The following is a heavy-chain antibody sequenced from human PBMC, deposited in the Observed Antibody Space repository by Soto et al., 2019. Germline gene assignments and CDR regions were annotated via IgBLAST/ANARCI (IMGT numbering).Heavy chain of an antibody. V-gene: IGHV4-30-4*01. Sequence: SETLSLTCTVSGGSISSGDYYWRWIRQPPGKGLEWIGYIYYSGSTYYNPSLKSRVTISVDTSKNQFPLKLSSVTAADTAVYYCARDRSVTMVRGVIVDRNWFDPWGQGTLVTVSS. J-gene: IGHJ5*02. CDR2: IYYSGST. CDR1: GGSISSGDYY. D-gene: IGHD3-10*01. CDR3: ARDRSVTMVRGVIVDRNWFDP.